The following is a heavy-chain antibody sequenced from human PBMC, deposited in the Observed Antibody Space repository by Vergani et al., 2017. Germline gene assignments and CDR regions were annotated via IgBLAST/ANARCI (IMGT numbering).Heavy chain of an antibody. J-gene: IGHJ4*02. Sequence: QVQLVQSGAEVKKPGSSVKVSCKASGGTFSSYTISWVRQAPGQGLAWIGRIIPILGIANYAQKFQGRVTITADKSTSTAYMELSSLRAEDTAVYYCAGGQYGFDYWGQGTLVTVSS. CDR3: AGGQYGFDY. V-gene: IGHV1-69*02. D-gene: IGHD2/OR15-2a*01. CDR1: GGTFSSYT. CDR2: IIPILGIA.